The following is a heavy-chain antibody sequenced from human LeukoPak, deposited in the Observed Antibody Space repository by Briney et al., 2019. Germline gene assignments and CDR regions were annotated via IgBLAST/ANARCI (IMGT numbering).Heavy chain of an antibody. J-gene: IGHJ4*02. CDR2: ISSSSGCI. CDR3: ARESSGFDY. V-gene: IGHV3-21*01. D-gene: IGHD6-19*01. CDR1: GFTFSSYS. Sequence: GGPLTLSCAASGFTFSSYSMNWARQAPGKALEWVSSISSSSGCIYYADSVKGRFTISRDNAKNSVYLQMNSLSAEDTAVYYCARESSGFDYWGQGTLVTVSS.